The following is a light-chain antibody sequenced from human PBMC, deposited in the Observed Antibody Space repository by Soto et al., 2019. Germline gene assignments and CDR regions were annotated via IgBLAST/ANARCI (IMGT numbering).Light chain of an antibody. CDR2: GAS. J-gene: IGKJ3*01. V-gene: IGKV1-33*01. Sequence: DIQMTQSPSSLSASVGDRVTITCQASQDISNYLNWYQQIPGQAPKLLICGASNLETGVPSRFSGSASGTDFSFTISSLQPEDIATYYCQQYDNLPFTFGPGTKVDIK. CDR3: QQYDNLPFT. CDR1: QDISNY.